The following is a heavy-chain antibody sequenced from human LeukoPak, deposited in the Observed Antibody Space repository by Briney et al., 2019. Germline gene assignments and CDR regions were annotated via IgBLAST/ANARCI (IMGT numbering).Heavy chain of an antibody. J-gene: IGHJ2*01. Sequence: GGSLRLSCAASGFTFSTFSNAWMSWVRQAPGKGLEGVCSIKSKTDGGTTDYAAPVKGRFTITRDDSKNTLYLQMNSLKTEDTAVYYCTTDYYYDSSGYYSWYFDLWGRGTLVTVSS. CDR3: TTDYYYDSSGYYSWYFDL. CDR1: GFTFSTFSNAW. V-gene: IGHV3-15*01. D-gene: IGHD3-22*01. CDR2: IKSKTDGGTT.